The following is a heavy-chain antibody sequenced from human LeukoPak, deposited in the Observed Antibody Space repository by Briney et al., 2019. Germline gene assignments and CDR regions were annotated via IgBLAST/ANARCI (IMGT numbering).Heavy chain of an antibody. D-gene: IGHD6-13*01. Sequence: GGSLRLSCAASGFTVSSNYMSWVRQAPGKGLEWVSVIYSGGSTYYADSVKGRFTISRDNSKNTLYPQMNSLRAEDTAVYYCARVARAAADLEYWGQGTLVTVSS. CDR3: ARVARAAADLEY. CDR1: GFTVSSNY. J-gene: IGHJ4*02. CDR2: IYSGGST. V-gene: IGHV3-53*01.